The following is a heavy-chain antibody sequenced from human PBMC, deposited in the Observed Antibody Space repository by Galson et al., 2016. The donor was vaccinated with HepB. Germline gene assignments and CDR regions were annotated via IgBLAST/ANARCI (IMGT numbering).Heavy chain of an antibody. CDR1: GFTFSSYG. CDR2: IWYDGSNK. CDR3: AREFKIAAPGVLDY. Sequence: SLRLSCAASGFTFSSYGMHWVRQAPGKGLEWVAGIWYDGSNKNYGDSGKGRFTISRANSKNTQYLQMNSLSAEDTAVYYCAREFKIAAPGVLDYWGQGTLVTVSS. D-gene: IGHD6-13*01. J-gene: IGHJ4*02. V-gene: IGHV3-33*01.